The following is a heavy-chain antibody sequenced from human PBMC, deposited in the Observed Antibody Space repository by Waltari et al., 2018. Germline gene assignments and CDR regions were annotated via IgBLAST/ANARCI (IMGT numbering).Heavy chain of an antibody. CDR2: INHSGST. CDR1: GGSISSGGYY. D-gene: IGHD6-19*01. V-gene: IGHV4-31*03. J-gene: IGHJ4*02. CDR3: ARGRGTYSSGWHFDY. Sequence: QVQLQESGPGLVKPSQTLSLTCTVSGGSISSGGYYWSWIRQHPGKGLEWIGEINHSGSTNYNPSLKSRVTISVDTSKNQFSLKLSSVTAADTAVYYCARGRGTYSSGWHFDYWGQGTLVIVSS.